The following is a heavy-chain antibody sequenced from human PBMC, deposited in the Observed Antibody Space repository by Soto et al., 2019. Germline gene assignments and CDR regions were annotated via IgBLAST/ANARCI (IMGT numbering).Heavy chain of an antibody. J-gene: IGHJ5*02. CDR3: AKGDNFDFCGTVNCFDP. V-gene: IGHV3-23*04. CDR1: GFTFSDYA. Sequence: EVQLVESGGGLVQHRGSPRLAFADSGFTFSDYAMSWVRQAPGKGLEWVSALRGSGGKTYYADSVKGRFTISRDRSKNTLYMQMNSLSAEDTAIYYCAKGDNFDFCGTVNCFDPWGQGTLVTVSS. CDR2: LRGSGGKT. D-gene: IGHD3-3*01.